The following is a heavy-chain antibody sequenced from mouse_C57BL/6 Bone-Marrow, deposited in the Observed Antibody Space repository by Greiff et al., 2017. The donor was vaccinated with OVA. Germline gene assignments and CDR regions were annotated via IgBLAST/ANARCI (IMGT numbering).Heavy chain of an antibody. Sequence: LVESGAELVRPGASVTLSCKASGYTFTDYEMHWVKQTPVHGLEWIGAIDPETGGTAYNQKFKGKAILTADKSSSTAYMELRSLTSEDSAVYYCITTVVATFDYWGQGTTLTVSS. CDR2: IDPETGGT. J-gene: IGHJ2*01. D-gene: IGHD1-1*01. CDR1: GYTFTDYE. V-gene: IGHV1-15*01. CDR3: ITTVVATFDY.